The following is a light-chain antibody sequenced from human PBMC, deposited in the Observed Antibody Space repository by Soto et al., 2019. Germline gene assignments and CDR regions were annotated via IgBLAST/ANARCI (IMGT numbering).Light chain of an antibody. CDR3: SLDTSSSTPGVV. J-gene: IGLJ2*01. CDR1: SSDVGGYNY. V-gene: IGLV2-14*01. CDR2: DVS. Sequence: QSALTQPASVSGSPGQSITISCTGTSSDVGGYNYVSWYQQHPGKATKLMIYDVSNRPSGVSNRFSGSKSGNTASLTISGLQAEDEADYYCSLDTSSSTPGVVFGGGTKVTVL.